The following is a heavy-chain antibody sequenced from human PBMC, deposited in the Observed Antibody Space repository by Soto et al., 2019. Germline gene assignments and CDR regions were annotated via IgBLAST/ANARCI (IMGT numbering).Heavy chain of an antibody. V-gene: IGHV1-69*13. CDR2: ISPIFGTA. J-gene: IGHJ6*02. CDR1: GGTFSSYA. CDR3: ARDLGVVVVPAAKYYYYYGMDV. D-gene: IGHD2-2*01. Sequence: ASVKVSCKASGGTFSSYAISWVRQAPGQVLEWMGGISPIFGTANYAQKFQGRVTITADESTSTVYIELSSLRSEDTAVYYCARDLGVVVVPAAKYYYYYGMDVWGQGTTVTVSS.